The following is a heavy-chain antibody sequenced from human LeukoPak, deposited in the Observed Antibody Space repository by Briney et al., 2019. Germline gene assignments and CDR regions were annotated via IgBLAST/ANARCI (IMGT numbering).Heavy chain of an antibody. D-gene: IGHD2-15*01. J-gene: IGHJ4*02. CDR1: GFTFSSYW. V-gene: IGHV3-74*01. Sequence: GGSLRLSCAASGFTFSSYWMHWVRQAPGKGLVWVSRIKSDGSTNYADSVKGRFTISRDNAKNSLYLQMNSLRAEDTAVFYCAREGGYCFGGTCRYFDYWGQGTLVTVSS. CDR2: IKSDGST. CDR3: AREGGYCFGGTCRYFDY.